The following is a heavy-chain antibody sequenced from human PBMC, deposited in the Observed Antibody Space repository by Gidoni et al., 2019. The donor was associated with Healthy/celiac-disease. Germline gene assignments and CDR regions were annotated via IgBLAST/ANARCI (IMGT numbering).Heavy chain of an antibody. CDR1: GYTFTRYG. CDR3: ASGGHFWSGSERVGYYYGMDV. Sequence: QVQLVPSGAEVKKHGASMKVSCKASGYTFTRYGIRWVRQAPGQGREWMGWISASNGNTNYAQKLQGRVTMTTDTSTSTAYMELRSLRSDDTAVYYCASGGHFWSGSERVGYYYGMDVWGQGTTVTVSS. V-gene: IGHV1-18*01. D-gene: IGHD3-3*02. J-gene: IGHJ6*02. CDR2: ISASNGNT.